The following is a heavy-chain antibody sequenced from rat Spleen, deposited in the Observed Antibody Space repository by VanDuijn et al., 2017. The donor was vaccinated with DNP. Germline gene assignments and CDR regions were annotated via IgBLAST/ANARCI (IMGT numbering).Heavy chain of an antibody. CDR2: ISSGGGT. V-gene: IGHV2S12*01. CDR1: GFSLTDYN. J-gene: IGHJ2*01. D-gene: IGHD1-5*01. CDR3: ARWNIGTSTLDY. Sequence: QVQLKESGPGMVQPSQTLSLTCTVPGFSLTDYNVHWVRQPPGKVLEWIAAISSGGGTYYNSALKSRLSIRRDTSRNQVFLEMDGLQTEDTATYYCARWNIGTSTLDYWGQGVMVTVSS.